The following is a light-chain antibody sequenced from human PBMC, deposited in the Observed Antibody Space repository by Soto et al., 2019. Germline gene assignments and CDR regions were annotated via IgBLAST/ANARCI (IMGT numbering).Light chain of an antibody. CDR2: EVS. Sequence: QSALTQPPSASGSPGQSGTISCTGTSSDVGGYNYVSWYQQHPGKAPKLMIYEVSKRPSGVPDRFSGSKSGNTASLTVSGIQAEDEADYYCSSYAGSNNYVFGTGSKLTVL. CDR3: SSYAGSNNYV. V-gene: IGLV2-8*01. J-gene: IGLJ1*01. CDR1: SSDVGGYNY.